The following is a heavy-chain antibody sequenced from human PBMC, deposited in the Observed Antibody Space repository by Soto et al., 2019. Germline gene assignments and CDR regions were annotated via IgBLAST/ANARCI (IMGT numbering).Heavy chain of an antibody. J-gene: IGHJ5*02. CDR1: GFTFSDYY. Sequence: PGGSLRLSCAASGFTFSDYYMSWIRQAPGKGLEWVSYISSSSSYTNYADSVKGRFTISRDNAKNSLYLQMNSLRAEDTAVYYCARFNSRLAAPPGNWFDPWGQGTLVTVSS. CDR2: ISSSSSYT. CDR3: ARFNSRLAAPPGNWFDP. D-gene: IGHD6-13*01. V-gene: IGHV3-11*06.